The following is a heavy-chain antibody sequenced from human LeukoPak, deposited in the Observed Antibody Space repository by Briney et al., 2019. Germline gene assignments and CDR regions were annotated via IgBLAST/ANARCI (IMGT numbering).Heavy chain of an antibody. CDR3: AKDVAVAGTWDY. Sequence: GGSLRLSCAASGFTFSSYAMSWVRQAPGKGLEWVSAISGSGGSTYYADSVKGRFTISRDDSKNTLYLQMNSLRAEDTAVYYCAKDVAVAGTWDYWGQGTLVTVSS. J-gene: IGHJ4*02. V-gene: IGHV3-23*01. CDR2: ISGSGGST. CDR1: GFTFSSYA. D-gene: IGHD6-19*01.